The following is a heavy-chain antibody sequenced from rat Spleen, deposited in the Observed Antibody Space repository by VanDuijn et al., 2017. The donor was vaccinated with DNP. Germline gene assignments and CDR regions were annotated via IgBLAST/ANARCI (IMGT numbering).Heavy chain of an antibody. D-gene: IGHD1-4*01. CDR3: ATSTGAY. Sequence: EVQLQESGPGLVKPSQSLSLTCSVTGYSITSNFWGWIRKFPGNKMEWVGHISYSGSTSYNPSLKSRISITRDTSKNQFFLHLNSVTTEDTATYYCATSTGAYWGQGVMVTVSS. V-gene: IGHV3-1*01. CDR1: GYSITSNF. CDR2: ISYSGST. J-gene: IGHJ2*01.